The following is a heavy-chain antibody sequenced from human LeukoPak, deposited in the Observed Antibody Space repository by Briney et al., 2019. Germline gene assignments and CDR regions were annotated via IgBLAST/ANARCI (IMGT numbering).Heavy chain of an antibody. CDR1: GFTFSNAW. CDR2: IKSKTDGGTT. J-gene: IGHJ4*02. Sequence: GGSLRLSCAASGFTFSNAWMSWVRQAPGKGLEWVGRIKSKTDGGTTDYAAPVKGRFTISRDDSKNTLYLQMNSLKTEDTAVYYCTTAPYGDYDPAGDYWGQGTLVTVSS. CDR3: TTAPYGDYDPAGDY. D-gene: IGHD4-17*01. V-gene: IGHV3-15*01.